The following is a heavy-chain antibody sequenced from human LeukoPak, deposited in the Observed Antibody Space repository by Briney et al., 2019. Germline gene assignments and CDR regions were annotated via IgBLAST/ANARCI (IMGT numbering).Heavy chain of an antibody. CDR3: ARVEWHTAMVTGEPDY. CDR2: MNPNSGNT. D-gene: IGHD5-18*01. CDR1: GYTFTSYD. Sequence: ASVKVSCKASGYTFTSYDINWVRQATGQGLEWMGWMNPNSGNTGYAQKFQGRVTMTRNTSISTAYMELRSLRSDDTSVYYCARVEWHTAMVTGEPDYWGQGTLVTVSS. J-gene: IGHJ4*02. V-gene: IGHV1-8*01.